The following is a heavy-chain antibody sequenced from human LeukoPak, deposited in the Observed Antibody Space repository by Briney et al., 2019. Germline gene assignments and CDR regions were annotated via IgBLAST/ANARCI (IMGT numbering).Heavy chain of an antibody. CDR1: GGTFSSYA. CDR3: ARSYYDILTGFDY. V-gene: IGHV1-69*05. J-gene: IGHJ4*02. D-gene: IGHD3-9*01. Sequence: SVKVSCKASGGTFSSYAISWVRQAPGQGLEWMGRIIPIFGTANYAQKFQGRVTITTDESTSTAYMELSSLRSEDTAVYYCARSYYDILTGFDYWGQGTLVTVSS. CDR2: IIPIFGTA.